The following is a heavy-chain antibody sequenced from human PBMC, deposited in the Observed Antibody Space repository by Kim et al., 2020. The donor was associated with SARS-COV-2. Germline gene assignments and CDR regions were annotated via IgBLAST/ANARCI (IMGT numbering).Heavy chain of an antibody. CDR2: ISRSGNT. CDR3: VRGIGAGDY. V-gene: IGHV4-4*02. Sequence: SETLSLTCAVAGGSISSQNWWGWVRQAPGKGLEWIGEISRSGNTNYNPSLKSRVTISMDKSKNQFSLRLTSVTAADTAVYYCVRGIGAGDYWGQGALVTVSS. J-gene: IGHJ4*02. CDR1: GGSISSQNW. D-gene: IGHD1-26*01.